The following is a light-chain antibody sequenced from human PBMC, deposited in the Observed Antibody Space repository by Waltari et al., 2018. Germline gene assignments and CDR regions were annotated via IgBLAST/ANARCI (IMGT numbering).Light chain of an antibody. V-gene: IGLV2-14*03. CDR3: SSYTSTNTVI. J-gene: IGLJ2*01. CDR1: SSDIGGYNY. CDR2: DVT. Sequence: QSALTQPASVSGSPGQSITIPCTGTSSDIGGYNYFSWYQQHPGKAPKLMIFDVTKRPSGVSDRFSGSKSGNTASLTISGLHTDDESDYYCSSYTSTNTVIFGGGTKVTVL.